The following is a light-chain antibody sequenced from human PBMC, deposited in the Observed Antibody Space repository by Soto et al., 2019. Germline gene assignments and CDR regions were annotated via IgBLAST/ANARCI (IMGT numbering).Light chain of an antibody. CDR3: QQYNSYSPLT. CDR2: KAS. V-gene: IGKV1-5*03. J-gene: IGKJ4*01. CDR1: QSISTW. Sequence: DIQMTQYPSTLSASVGDRVTITSRSSQSISTWLAWYQQKPGKAPKLLIYKASGLESGVPSRFSGSGSGTDFTLTISSLQPDDFATYYCQQYNSYSPLTFGGGTKVDI.